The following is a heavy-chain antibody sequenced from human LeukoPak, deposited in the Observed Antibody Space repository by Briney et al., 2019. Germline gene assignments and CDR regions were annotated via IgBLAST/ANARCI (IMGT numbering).Heavy chain of an antibody. Sequence: GAPVKVSCKASGYTFTSYYMHWVRQAPGQGLEWMGIINPSGGSTSYAQKFQGRVTMTRDMSTSTVYMELSSLRSEDTAVYYCARASVVTPRPRYRYFDLWGRGTLVTVSS. CDR3: ARASVVTPRPRYRYFDL. CDR2: INPSGGST. CDR1: GYTFTSYY. D-gene: IGHD4-23*01. J-gene: IGHJ2*01. V-gene: IGHV1-46*01.